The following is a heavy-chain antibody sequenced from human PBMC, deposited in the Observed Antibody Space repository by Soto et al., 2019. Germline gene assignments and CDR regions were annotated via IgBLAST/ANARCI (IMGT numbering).Heavy chain of an antibody. CDR3: ARREAMAYYYYGMDV. J-gene: IGHJ6*02. Sequence: SETLSLTCTVSGGSISTYYWTWIRQSPGTGLEWIGYIFYTGSTNYNPSLKSRVSMSVDTSKNQFSLKLSSVTAADTAVYYCARREAMAYYYYGMDVWGQGTTVTV. CDR1: GGSISTYY. CDR2: IFYTGST. V-gene: IGHV4-59*08. D-gene: IGHD5-18*01.